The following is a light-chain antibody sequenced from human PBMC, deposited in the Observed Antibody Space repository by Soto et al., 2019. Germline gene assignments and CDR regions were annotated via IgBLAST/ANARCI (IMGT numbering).Light chain of an antibody. CDR2: GAS. Sequence: DIQMTQSPSSLSASVGDRDTITCRASQNINTYLIWYRQKLGEAPNLLIYGASSLQSGVSPRFSGSGSGTEFTLTISSLQPEDLATYFCQQSYSAPPTFDQGTKVEI. CDR1: QNINTY. J-gene: IGKJ1*01. CDR3: QQSYSAPPT. V-gene: IGKV1-39*01.